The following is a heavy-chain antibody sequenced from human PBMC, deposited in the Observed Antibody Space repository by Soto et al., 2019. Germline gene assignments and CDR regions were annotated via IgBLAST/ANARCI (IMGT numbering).Heavy chain of an antibody. CDR1: GFTFTRSA. Sequence: QMQLVQSGPEVKKPGTSVKVSCKASGFTFTRSAVQWVRQARGQRPEWIGWIVVGSGNTNYAQKFQERVTITRDMSTSTAYMELSSLRSGDTAVYYCAAFATTGDAFDVWGQGTMVTVSS. CDR3: AAFATTGDAFDV. V-gene: IGHV1-58*01. CDR2: IVVGSGNT. D-gene: IGHD4-17*01. J-gene: IGHJ3*01.